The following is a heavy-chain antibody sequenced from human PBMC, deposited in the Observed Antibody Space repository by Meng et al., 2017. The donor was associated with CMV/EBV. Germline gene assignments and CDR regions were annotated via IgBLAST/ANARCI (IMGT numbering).Heavy chain of an antibody. CDR1: GFTFSSYS. CDR2: ISSSSSYI. Sequence: GESLKISCAAPGFTFSSYSMNWVRQAPGKGLEWVSSISSSSSYIYYADSVKGRFTISRDNAKNSLYLQMNSLRAEDTAVYYCATNLNCSSTSCSRYFDYWGQGTLVTVSS. J-gene: IGHJ4*02. V-gene: IGHV3-21*01. D-gene: IGHD2-2*01. CDR3: ATNLNCSSTSCSRYFDY.